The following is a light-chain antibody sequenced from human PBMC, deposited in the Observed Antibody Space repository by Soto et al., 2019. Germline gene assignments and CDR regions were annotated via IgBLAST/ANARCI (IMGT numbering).Light chain of an antibody. CDR2: DVS. CDR1: SSDIGGYNS. CDR3: SSYTSSSTRV. V-gene: IGLV2-14*01. J-gene: IGLJ2*01. Sequence: QSALTQPASVSGSPGRSITISCTGASSDIGGYNSVSWYQQHPGKAPQLMIYDVSYRPSGISSRFSGSKSGNTASLTISGLQAEDEADYYCSSYTSSSTRVFGGGTKVTVL.